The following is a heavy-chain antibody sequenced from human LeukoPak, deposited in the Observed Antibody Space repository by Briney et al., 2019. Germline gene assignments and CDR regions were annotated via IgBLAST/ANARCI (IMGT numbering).Heavy chain of an antibody. Sequence: SVKVSCKASGGTFSSYAISWVRQAPEQGLEWMGRIIPILGIANYAQKFQGRVTITADKSTSTAYMELSSLRSEDTAVYYCARPGPLGAMVRSDLGYWGQGTLVTVSS. J-gene: IGHJ4*02. D-gene: IGHD3-10*01. CDR3: ARPGPLGAMVRSDLGY. CDR1: GGTFSSYA. CDR2: IIPILGIA. V-gene: IGHV1-69*04.